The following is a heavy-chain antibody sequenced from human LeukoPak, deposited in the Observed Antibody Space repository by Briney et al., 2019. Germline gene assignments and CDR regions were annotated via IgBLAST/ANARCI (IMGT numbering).Heavy chain of an antibody. V-gene: IGHV1-2*04. J-gene: IGHJ4*02. D-gene: IGHD3-22*01. CDR3: ARAYYESSAYRHAVYFDY. Sequence: ASVKVSCKASGYTFIGYYIHWVRQAPGQGLEWMGWINPNSGGANYAQKFQGWVTMTKDTSISTAYMELSRLRSDDTAVYYCARAYYESSAYRHAVYFDYWGQGTLVTVSS. CDR1: GYTFIGYY. CDR2: INPNSGGA.